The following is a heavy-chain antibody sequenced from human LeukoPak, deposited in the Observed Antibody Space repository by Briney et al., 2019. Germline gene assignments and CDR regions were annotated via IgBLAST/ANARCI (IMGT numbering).Heavy chain of an antibody. CDR1: GGSISSYY. D-gene: IGHD6-6*01. J-gene: IGHJ4*02. Sequence: PSETLSPTCTVSGGSISSYYWSWIRQPPGKGLEWIGYIYYSGSTNYNPSLKSRVTISVDTSKNQFSLKLSSVTAADTAVYYCARGVLAARLNYWGQGTLVTVSS. CDR2: IYYSGST. CDR3: ARGVLAARLNY. V-gene: IGHV4-59*01.